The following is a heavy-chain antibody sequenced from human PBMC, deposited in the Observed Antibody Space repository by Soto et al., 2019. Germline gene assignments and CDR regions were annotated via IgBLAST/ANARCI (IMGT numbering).Heavy chain of an antibody. Sequence: SETLSLTCSVSGVTISYGGYSWSWIRQSPGKGLVWLGYISRVETIYSNPSFQSRLSLSIDRTRIQFSQSLRSMAAADTVDYYCGRGGGYDSFDFWGQGIQVTVSS. D-gene: IGHD6-19*01. CDR3: GRGGGYDSFDF. J-gene: IGHJ4*02. CDR1: GVTISYGGYS. CDR2: ISRVETI. V-gene: IGHV4-30-2*06.